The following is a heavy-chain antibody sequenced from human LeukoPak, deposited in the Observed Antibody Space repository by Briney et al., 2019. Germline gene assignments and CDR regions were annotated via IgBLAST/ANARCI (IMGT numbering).Heavy chain of an antibody. J-gene: IGHJ4*02. V-gene: IGHV4-34*01. CDR2: INHRGST. D-gene: IGHD1-26*01. CDR1: GGSFSGYY. CDR3: ARSGGSGFQLDS. Sequence: PSETLSLTCAVYGGSFSGYYWNWIRQSPGKGLEWIGEINHRGSTNYNPSLKSRVTISVDTSKKQFSLKLSSVAAADTAVYYCARSGGSGFQLDSWGQGTLVTVSS.